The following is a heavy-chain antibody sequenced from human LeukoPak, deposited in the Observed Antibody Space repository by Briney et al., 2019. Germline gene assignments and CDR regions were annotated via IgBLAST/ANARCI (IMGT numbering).Heavy chain of an antibody. CDR3: ARHYDILTGFYSGRFHH. V-gene: IGHV4-39*01. CDR2: IYYSGRT. D-gene: IGHD3-9*01. J-gene: IGHJ4*02. CDR1: GGSTSSGSYY. Sequence: SETLSLTCSVSGGSTSSGSYYWGWIRQSPGKGLEWIGSIYYSGRTYYNPSLKSRVTISVDTSKNQFSLNLSSVTAADTAVYYCARHYDILTGFYSGRFHHWGQGTLVAISS.